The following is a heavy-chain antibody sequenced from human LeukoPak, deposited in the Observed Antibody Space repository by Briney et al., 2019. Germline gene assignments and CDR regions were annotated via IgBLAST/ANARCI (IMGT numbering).Heavy chain of an antibody. J-gene: IGHJ5*02. Sequence: SVKVSCKASGGTFSSYAISWVRQAPGQGLEWMGRIIPIFGIANYAQKFQGRVTITADKSTSTAYMELSSLRSEDTAVYYCARDPSSSSSTQEGPWGPGTLVTVSS. CDR1: GGTFSSYA. V-gene: IGHV1-69*04. CDR2: IIPIFGIA. D-gene: IGHD6-6*01. CDR3: ARDPSSSSSTQEGP.